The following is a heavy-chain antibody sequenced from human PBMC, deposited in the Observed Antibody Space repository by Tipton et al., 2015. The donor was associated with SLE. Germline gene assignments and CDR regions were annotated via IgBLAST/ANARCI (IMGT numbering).Heavy chain of an antibody. D-gene: IGHD1-26*01. CDR3: ARSESYYSALTY. Sequence: LRLSCTVSGGSISRNSYDWGWIRQSPGKGLEWIGSIYYSGTTYYNPSLTSRVTISVDTSKNQFSLKMKSVTAADTAVFYCARSESYYSALTYWGQGTLVTVSS. V-gene: IGHV4-39*07. CDR2: IYYSGTT. J-gene: IGHJ4*02. CDR1: GGSISRNSYD.